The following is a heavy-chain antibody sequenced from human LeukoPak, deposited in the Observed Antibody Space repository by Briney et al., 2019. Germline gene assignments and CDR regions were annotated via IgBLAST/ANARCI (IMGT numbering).Heavy chain of an antibody. V-gene: IGHV3-73*01. J-gene: IGHJ4*02. Sequence: GGSLRLSCAASGFTFSGSAMHWVRQASGKRLEWVGRIRSKANSYATAYAASVKGRFTISRDDSKNTAYLQMNSLKTEDTAVYYCTRPLGVYCSGGRCYSNWGQGTLVTVSS. CDR3: TRPLGVYCSGGRCYSN. CDR1: GFTFSGSA. D-gene: IGHD2-15*01. CDR2: IRSKANSYAT.